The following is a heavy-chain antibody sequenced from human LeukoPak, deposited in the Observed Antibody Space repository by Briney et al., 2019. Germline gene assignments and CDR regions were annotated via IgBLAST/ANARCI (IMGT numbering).Heavy chain of an antibody. CDR3: ARDYSFGYSYGQYGMDV. J-gene: IGHJ6*02. V-gene: IGHV3-30-3*01. CDR1: GFTFSSYA. Sequence: GGSLRLSCAASGFTFSSYAMHWVRQAPGKGLEWVAVISYDGSNKYYADSVKGRFTISRDNSKNTLYLQMNSLRAEDTAVYYCARDYSFGYSYGQYGMDVWGQGTTVTVSS. D-gene: IGHD5-18*01. CDR2: ISYDGSNK.